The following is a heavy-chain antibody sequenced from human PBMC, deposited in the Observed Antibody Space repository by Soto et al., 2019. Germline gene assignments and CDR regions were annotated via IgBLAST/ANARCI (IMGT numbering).Heavy chain of an antibody. J-gene: IGHJ4*02. CDR3: VSQRTTVITQAYFDY. V-gene: IGHV4-59*08. Sequence: SETLSLTCSVSGGSISGSYWSWIRQSPGKGLEWLGYVFYNGNTNYNPSFESRVTISVDTSKNQFSLNLNSVTASDTAVYFCVSQRTTVITQAYFDYWGPGALVTVSS. D-gene: IGHD4-4*01. CDR2: VFYNGNT. CDR1: GGSISGSY.